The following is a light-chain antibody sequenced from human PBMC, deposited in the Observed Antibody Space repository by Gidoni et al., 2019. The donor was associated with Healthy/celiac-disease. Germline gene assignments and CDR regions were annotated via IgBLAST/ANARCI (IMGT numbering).Light chain of an antibody. CDR1: KLGDKY. J-gene: IGLJ2*01. V-gene: IGLV3-1*01. CDR2: QDS. CDR3: QAWDSSTDLV. Sequence: SYELNQPPSVYVSPGQTASITCSGDKLGDKYACWYQQKPGPAPVLVIYQDSKRPSGIPERFSGSNSGNTATLTISGTQAMDEADYYCQAWDSSTDLVFGGVTKLTVL.